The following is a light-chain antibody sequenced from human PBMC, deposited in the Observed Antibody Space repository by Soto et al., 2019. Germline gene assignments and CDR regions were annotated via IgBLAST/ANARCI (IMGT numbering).Light chain of an antibody. CDR1: QSISSW. V-gene: IGKV1-5*01. CDR3: QQYNSYSGYT. CDR2: DAS. J-gene: IGKJ2*01. Sequence: DLQMTQSPSTLSASVGDRVTITCRASQSISSWLAWYQQKPGKAPKLLIYDASSLESGVPSRFSGSGSGTEFTLTISSLQPNDCATYYCQQYNSYSGYTFGQGTKLEIK.